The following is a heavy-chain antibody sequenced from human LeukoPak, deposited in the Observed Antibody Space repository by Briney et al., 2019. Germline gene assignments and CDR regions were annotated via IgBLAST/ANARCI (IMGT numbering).Heavy chain of an antibody. J-gene: IGHJ6*02. Sequence: GGSLRLFCADSGFTFSSYWMSWVRQALGKGLEWVANIKQDGSEKDYVDSVKGRFTISRDNAKNSLYLQMNSLRAEDTAVYYCARYCGGDCYGMDVWGQGTTVTVSS. CDR3: ARYCGGDCYGMDV. D-gene: IGHD2-21*01. CDR1: GFTFSSYW. CDR2: IKQDGSEK. V-gene: IGHV3-7*01.